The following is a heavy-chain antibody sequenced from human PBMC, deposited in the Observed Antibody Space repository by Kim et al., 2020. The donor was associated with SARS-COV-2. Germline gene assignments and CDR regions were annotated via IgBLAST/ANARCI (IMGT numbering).Heavy chain of an antibody. V-gene: IGHV5-51*01. CDR1: GYSFTSYW. D-gene: IGHD3-3*01. CDR2: IYPGDSDT. Sequence: GESLKISCKGSGYSFTSYWIGWVRQMPGKGLEWMGIIYPGDSDTRYSPSFQGQVTISADKSISTAYLQWSSLKASDTAMYYCARLPTYYDFWSGYYNYDYWGQGTLVTVSS. CDR3: ARLPTYYDFWSGYYNYDY. J-gene: IGHJ4*02.